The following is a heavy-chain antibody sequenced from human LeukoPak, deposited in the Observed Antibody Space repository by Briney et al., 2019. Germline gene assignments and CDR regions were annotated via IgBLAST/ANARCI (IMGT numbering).Heavy chain of an antibody. CDR2: ISSSGSTI. Sequence: PGGSLRLSCAASGFTFSHYYMSWLRQAPGKGLDWVSYISSSGSTIYYADSLKGRFTISRDNAKNPLYLQMNSLRAEDTAVYYCARRMNYYYYGMDVWGHGNTVTVSS. D-gene: IGHD2-15*01. J-gene: IGHJ6*02. CDR3: ARRMNYYYYGMDV. V-gene: IGHV3-11*01. CDR1: GFTFSHYY.